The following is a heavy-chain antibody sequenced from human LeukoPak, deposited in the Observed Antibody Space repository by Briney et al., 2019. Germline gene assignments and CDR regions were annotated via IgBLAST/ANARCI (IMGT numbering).Heavy chain of an antibody. V-gene: IGHV3-9*01. D-gene: IGHD6-13*01. CDR2: ISWNSGSI. Sequence: GGSLRLSCAASGFTFDDYAMHWVRQAPGKGLEWVSGISWNSGSIGYADSVKGRFTISRDNAKNSLYLQMNSLRAEDTALYYCAKDITVGYSSWLPSFDYWGQGTLVTVSS. CDR1: GFTFDDYA. J-gene: IGHJ4*02. CDR3: AKDITVGYSSWLPSFDY.